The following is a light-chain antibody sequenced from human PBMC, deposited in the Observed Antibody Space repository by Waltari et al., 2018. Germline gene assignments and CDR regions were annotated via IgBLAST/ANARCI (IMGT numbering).Light chain of an antibody. CDR2: LAS. J-gene: IGKJ4*01. CDR1: QSLLHTDGYNY. V-gene: IGKV2-28*01. CDR3: MQAVQGLS. Sequence: EIVMTQSPLSLPVTPGEPASIPRRSSQSLLHTDGYNYLDWYLQKAGQSPQLLIYLASHRASGVPDRFSGSGSGTDFTLKISRVEAEDVGVYYCMQAVQGLSFGGGTKVEI.